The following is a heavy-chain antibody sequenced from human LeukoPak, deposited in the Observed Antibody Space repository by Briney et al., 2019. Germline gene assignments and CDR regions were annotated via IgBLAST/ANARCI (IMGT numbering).Heavy chain of an antibody. V-gene: IGHV3-30*18. D-gene: IGHD3-3*02. CDR2: ISYDGSNK. CDR3: AKDLAPHFDY. Sequence: GSLRLSCAASGFTFSSNGMHWVRQAPGKGLEWVAVISYDGSNKYYADSVKGRFTISRDNSKNTLYLQMNSLRAEDTAVYYCAKDLAPHFDYWGQGTLVTVSS. CDR1: GFTFSSNG. J-gene: IGHJ4*02.